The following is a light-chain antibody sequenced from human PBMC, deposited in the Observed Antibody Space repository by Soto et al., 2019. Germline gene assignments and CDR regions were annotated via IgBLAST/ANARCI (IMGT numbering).Light chain of an antibody. CDR2: EVT. Sequence: QSALTQPASVSGSPGQSITISCTGTSSDVGSHNFVSCYQQRPGKAPKLMIFEVTKRPSGVSSRFSASKSGNTASLTISGVKADDEADYYFCSYAGTTTWVFGGGTKLTVL. V-gene: IGLV2-23*02. J-gene: IGLJ3*02. CDR1: SSDVGSHNF. CDR3: CSYAGTTTWV.